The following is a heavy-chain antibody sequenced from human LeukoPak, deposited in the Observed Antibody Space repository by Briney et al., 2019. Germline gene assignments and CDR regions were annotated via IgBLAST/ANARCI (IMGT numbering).Heavy chain of an antibody. CDR1: AFTLSTYP. CDR3: VRVRDSSNWYVFDV. CDR2: ISYDESNK. D-gene: IGHD6-13*01. V-gene: IGHV3-30*04. J-gene: IGHJ3*01. Sequence: GGSMRLSSAASAFTLSTYPMYWVKQAADNVLEWEAVISYDESNKYYADAVKGRFTVSRDNSKNTLSLQINNLRVDDTAVYYCVRVRDSSNWYVFDVWGQGTMVTVSS.